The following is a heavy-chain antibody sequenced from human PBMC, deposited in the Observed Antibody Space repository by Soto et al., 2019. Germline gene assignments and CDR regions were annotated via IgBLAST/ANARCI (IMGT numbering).Heavy chain of an antibody. CDR1: GGTFSSYA. D-gene: IGHD3-10*01. V-gene: IGHV1-69*13. J-gene: IGHJ6*02. Sequence: ASVKVSCKASGGTFSSYAISWVRQAPGQGLEWMGGIIPIFGTANYAQKFQGRVTITADESTSTAYMELSSLRSEDTAVYYCARESYPKISLYYYGMDVWGQGTTVTVSS. CDR2: IIPIFGTA. CDR3: ARESYPKISLYYYGMDV.